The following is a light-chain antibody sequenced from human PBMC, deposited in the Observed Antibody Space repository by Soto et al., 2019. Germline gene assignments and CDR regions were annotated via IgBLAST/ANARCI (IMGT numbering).Light chain of an antibody. CDR2: DDS. CDR3: QVWDSSSDHYV. V-gene: IGLV3-21*02. CDR1: NVGSKR. J-gene: IGLJ1*01. Sequence: YALTRLPAVSVARGQSAWIRCGRNNVGSKRVLWYMQMPGEASVLVVYDDSDRPSGIPERCSGANSGNTATLTISRGEAGEEADHYCQVWDSSSDHYVFGTGTKATV.